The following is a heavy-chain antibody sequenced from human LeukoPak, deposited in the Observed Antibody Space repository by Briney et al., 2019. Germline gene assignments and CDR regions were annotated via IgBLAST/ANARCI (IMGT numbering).Heavy chain of an antibody. Sequence: GGSLRLSCAASGFTFSSYGMHWVRQAPGKGLEWVAVIPYDGSNKYYADSVKGRFTISRDNSKNTLYLQMNSLRAEDTAVYYCAKDEGSSWLFDYWGQGTLVTVSS. V-gene: IGHV3-30*18. J-gene: IGHJ4*02. CDR1: GFTFSSYG. CDR2: IPYDGSNK. D-gene: IGHD6-13*01. CDR3: AKDEGSSWLFDY.